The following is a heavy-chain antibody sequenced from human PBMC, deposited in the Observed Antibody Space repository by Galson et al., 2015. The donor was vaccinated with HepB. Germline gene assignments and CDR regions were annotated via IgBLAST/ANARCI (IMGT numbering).Heavy chain of an antibody. D-gene: IGHD4/OR15-4a*01. Sequence: SVKVSCKASGYTFTVNGISWVRQAPGQGLEWMGWISANSGDTKYAQKLQGRVTMTRDTSTGTAYVELGSLSSDDTAVYYCARDRDYRLDYWGQGTLVTVSS. CDR1: GYTFTVNG. CDR3: ARDRDYRLDY. CDR2: ISANSGDT. J-gene: IGHJ4*02. V-gene: IGHV1-18*04.